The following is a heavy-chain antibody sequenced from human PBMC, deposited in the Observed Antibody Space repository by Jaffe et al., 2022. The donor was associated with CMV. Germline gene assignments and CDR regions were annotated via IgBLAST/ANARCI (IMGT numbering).Heavy chain of an antibody. J-gene: IGHJ6*03. Sequence: QVQLVESGGGLVKPGGSLRLSCAASGFTFSDYYMSWIRQAPGKGLEWVSYISSSSSYTNYADSVKGRFTISRDNAKNSLYLQMNSLRAEDTAVYYCARVGDCSGGSCYQWHYYMDVWGKGTTVTVSS. D-gene: IGHD2-15*01. CDR3: ARVGDCSGGSCYQWHYYMDV. V-gene: IGHV3-11*06. CDR2: ISSSSSYT. CDR1: GFTFSDYY.